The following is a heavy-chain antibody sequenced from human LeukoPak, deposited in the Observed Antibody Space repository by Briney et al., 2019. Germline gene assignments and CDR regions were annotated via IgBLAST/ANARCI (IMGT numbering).Heavy chain of an antibody. D-gene: IGHD4-17*01. V-gene: IGHV3-30-3*01. CDR1: GFTFSSYA. Sequence: PGRSLRLSCAASGFTFSSYAMHWVRQAPGKGLEWVAVISYDGNNKYYADSVKGRFTISRDNAKNTLYLQMNSLRAEDTAVYYCAVYGDYPFFDYWGQGTLVTVSS. CDR3: AVYGDYPFFDY. J-gene: IGHJ4*02. CDR2: ISYDGNNK.